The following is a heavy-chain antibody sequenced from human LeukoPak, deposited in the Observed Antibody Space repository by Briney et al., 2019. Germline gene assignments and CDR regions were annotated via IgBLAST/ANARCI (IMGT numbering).Heavy chain of an antibody. CDR2: ISSDGGST. CDR1: GFTFSRNA. D-gene: IGHD5-24*01. J-gene: IGHJ4*02. V-gene: IGHV3-64D*08. Sequence: GGSLRLSCSASGFTFSRNAMHWVGHAPEKGLEYVSGISSDGGSTYYPDSMKGRFTISRDNSKNTLYLQMTSLRPEDTALYYCVKDWVATIVDPRHFDNWGQGTPVTVSS. CDR3: VKDWVATIVDPRHFDN.